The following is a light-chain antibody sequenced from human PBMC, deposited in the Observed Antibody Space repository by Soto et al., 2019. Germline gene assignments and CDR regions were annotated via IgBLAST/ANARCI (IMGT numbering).Light chain of an antibody. CDR2: GAS. Sequence: EIVMTQSPATVSVSPLERATLSFTSSQSVSNNLAWYQQKPGQAPRLLIYGASTRATGIPARFSGNGSGTEFSLTISSLEPEDFAVYYCQQRSNWPPRINFGQGTRLEIK. J-gene: IGKJ5*01. CDR1: QSVSNN. CDR3: QQRSNWPPRIN. V-gene: IGKV3-15*01.